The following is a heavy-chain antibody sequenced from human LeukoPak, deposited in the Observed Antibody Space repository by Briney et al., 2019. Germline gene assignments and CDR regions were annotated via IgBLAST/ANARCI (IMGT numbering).Heavy chain of an antibody. J-gene: IGHJ3*02. D-gene: IGHD3-22*01. CDR3: AKDLRDSSGYYFTGYAFDI. CDR1: GFTFSTYA. V-gene: IGHV3-23*01. Sequence: GGSLRLSCAASGFTFSTYAMSWVRQAPGKGLEWVSAISDSGRSTYYADSVKGRFTISRDNSKNTLYLQMNSLRAEDTAVYYCAKDLRDSSGYYFTGYAFDIWGQGTMVTVSS. CDR2: ISDSGRST.